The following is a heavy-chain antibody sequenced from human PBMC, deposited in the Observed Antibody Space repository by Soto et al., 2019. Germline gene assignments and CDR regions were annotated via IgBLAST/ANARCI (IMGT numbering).Heavy chain of an antibody. CDR2: INPNSGGT. CDR3: AREAMVRGVNKEYYYYYMDV. D-gene: IGHD3-10*01. CDR1: GYTFTGYY. V-gene: IGHV1-2*04. J-gene: IGHJ6*03. Sequence: ASVKVSCKASGYTFTGYYMHWVRQAPGQGLEWMGWINPNSGGTNYAQKFQGWVTMTRDTSISTAYMELSRLRSDDTAVYYCAREAMVRGVNKEYYYYYMDVWGKGTTVTVSS.